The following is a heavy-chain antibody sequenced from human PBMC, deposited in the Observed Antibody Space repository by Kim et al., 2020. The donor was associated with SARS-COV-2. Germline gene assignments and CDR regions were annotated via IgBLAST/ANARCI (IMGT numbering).Heavy chain of an antibody. Sequence: GGSLRLSCAASGFTFSSYSMNWVRQAPGKGLEWVSSISSSSSYIYYADSVKGRFTISRDNAKNSLYLQMNSLRAEDTAVYYCARASGWGSSSWYLDYWGQGTLVTVSS. CDR1: GFTFSSYS. CDR3: ARASGWGSSSWYLDY. D-gene: IGHD6-13*01. V-gene: IGHV3-21*01. CDR2: ISSSSSYI. J-gene: IGHJ4*02.